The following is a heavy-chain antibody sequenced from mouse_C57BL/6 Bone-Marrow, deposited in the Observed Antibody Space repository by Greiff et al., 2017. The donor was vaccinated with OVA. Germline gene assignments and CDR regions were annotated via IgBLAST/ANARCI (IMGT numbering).Heavy chain of an antibody. CDR3: TSSGYGYWYFDV. Sequence: EVQLQQSGAELVRPGASVKLSCTASGFNIKDDYMHWVKQRPEQGLEWIGWIDPENGDTEYASKFQGKATITADTSSNTAYLQLSSLTSEDTAVYYCTSSGYGYWYFDVWGTGTTVTVSS. CDR1: GFNIKDDY. D-gene: IGHD3-1*01. J-gene: IGHJ1*03. V-gene: IGHV14-4*01. CDR2: IDPENGDT.